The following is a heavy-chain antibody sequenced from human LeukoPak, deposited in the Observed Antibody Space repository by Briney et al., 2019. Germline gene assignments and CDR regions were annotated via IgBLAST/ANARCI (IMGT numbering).Heavy chain of an antibody. D-gene: IGHD3-22*01. Sequence: GGSLRLSCAASGFTFSSYAMSWVRQAPGKGLEWGSAISGSGGSTYYADSVKGRFTISRDNSKNTLYLQMNSLRAEDTAVYYCAKDAAIWYYYDSSGSPNAFDIWGQGTMVTVSS. CDR3: AKDAAIWYYYDSSGSPNAFDI. J-gene: IGHJ3*02. CDR1: GFTFSSYA. V-gene: IGHV3-23*01. CDR2: ISGSGGST.